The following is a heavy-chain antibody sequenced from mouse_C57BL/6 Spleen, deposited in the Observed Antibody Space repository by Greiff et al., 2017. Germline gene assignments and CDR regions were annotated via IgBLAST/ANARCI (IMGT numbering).Heavy chain of an antibody. Sequence: QVQLKESGAELVKPGASVTLSCKASGYTFTDYEMHWVKQTPVHGLEWIGAIDPETGGTAYNQKFKGKAILTADKSSSTAYMELRSLTSEDSAVYYCTRNGIWNNDYDGFSYWYFDVWGTGTTVTVSS. CDR2: IDPETGGT. CDR1: GYTFTDYE. CDR3: TRNGIWNNDYDGFSYWYFDV. V-gene: IGHV1-15*01. J-gene: IGHJ1*03. D-gene: IGHD2-4*01.